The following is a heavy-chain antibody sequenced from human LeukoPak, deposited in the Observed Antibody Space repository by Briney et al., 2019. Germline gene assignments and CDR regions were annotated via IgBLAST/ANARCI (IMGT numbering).Heavy chain of an antibody. CDR2: IRYDGSNK. CDR3: AKDGNAYYYDSSGYYPRGFDY. Sequence: PGGSLRLSCAASGFTFSSYGMHWVRQAPGKGLEWVAFIRYDGSNKYYADSVKGRFTTSRDNSKNTLYLQMNSLRAEDTAVYYCAKDGNAYYYDSSGYYPRGFDYWGQGTLVTVSS. CDR1: GFTFSSYG. D-gene: IGHD3-22*01. J-gene: IGHJ4*02. V-gene: IGHV3-30*02.